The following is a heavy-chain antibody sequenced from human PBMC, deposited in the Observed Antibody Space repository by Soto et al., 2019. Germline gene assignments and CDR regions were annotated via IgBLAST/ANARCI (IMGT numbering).Heavy chain of an antibody. CDR3: AIRYSYYYYIHV. CDR2: IYHSGST. Sequence: QVQLQESGPGLVKPSGTLSLTCAVSSGSISSSDWWSWVRQPPGKGLEWIGEIYHSGSTNYNPSLKSRVTTSVDKSKNQFSLKLSSVTAADTAIYYCAIRYSYYYYIHVWGKGTTVTVSS. D-gene: IGHD4-4*01. CDR1: SGSISSSDW. J-gene: IGHJ6*03. V-gene: IGHV4-4*02.